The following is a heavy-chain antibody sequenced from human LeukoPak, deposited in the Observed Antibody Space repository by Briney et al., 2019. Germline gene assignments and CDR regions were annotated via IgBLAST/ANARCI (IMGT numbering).Heavy chain of an antibody. V-gene: IGHV1-8*01. D-gene: IGHD5/OR15-5a*01. CDR1: GYSFTNYV. CDR3: ARGWVSGDVSEYYFEN. Sequence: ASEKVSCKASGYSFTNYVINWVRQAPGKGLAWMGWMGPRHGYTGYAQKFQGRSSMTRDTSISTAYMELSSLTSDDTAVYYCARGWVSGDVSEYYFENWGQGTLVTVSS. CDR2: MGPRHGYT. J-gene: IGHJ4*02.